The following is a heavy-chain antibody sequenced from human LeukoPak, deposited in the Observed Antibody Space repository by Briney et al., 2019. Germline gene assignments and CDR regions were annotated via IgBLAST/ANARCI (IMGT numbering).Heavy chain of an antibody. V-gene: IGHV4-59*08. CDR2: IYYSGST. CDR1: GGSISSYY. J-gene: IGHJ5*02. D-gene: IGHD3-10*01. Sequence: SETLSLTCTVSGGSISSYYWSWFRQPPGKGLEWIGYIYYSGSTNYNPSLKSRVTISVDTSKNQFSLKLSSVTAADTAVYYCARRVVLWFGDSPAWFDPWGQGTLVTVSS. CDR3: ARRVVLWFGDSPAWFDP.